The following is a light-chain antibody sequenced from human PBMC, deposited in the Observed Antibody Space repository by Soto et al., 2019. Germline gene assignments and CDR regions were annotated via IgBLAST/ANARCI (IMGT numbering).Light chain of an antibody. Sequence: QAVVTQPASVSGSPGQSITISCTGTSSDVGANNYVSWYQQHPGKVPKLMIYEVSNRPSGISNRFSGSKSGNTASLTISGLQAEDEADYYCNSYTNTAARVFGTGTKVTVL. CDR3: NSYTNTAARV. V-gene: IGLV2-14*01. CDR2: EVS. CDR1: SSDVGANNY. J-gene: IGLJ1*01.